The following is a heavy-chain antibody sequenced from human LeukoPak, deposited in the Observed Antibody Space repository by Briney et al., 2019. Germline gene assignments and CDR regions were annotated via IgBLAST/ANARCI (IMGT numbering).Heavy chain of an antibody. V-gene: IGHV4-30-4*01. J-gene: IGHJ4*02. D-gene: IGHD5-18*01. Sequence: PPXKXLEWIGYIYYSGSTYYNPSLKSRVTISVDTSKNQFSLKLSSVTAADTAVYYCARASGYSAEWGQGTLVTVSS. CDR3: ARASGYSAE. CDR2: IYYSGST.